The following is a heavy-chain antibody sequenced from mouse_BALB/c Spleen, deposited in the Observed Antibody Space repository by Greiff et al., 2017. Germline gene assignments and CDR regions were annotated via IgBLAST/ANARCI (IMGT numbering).Heavy chain of an antibody. CDR1: GFTFSSYA. CDR2: ISSGGSYT. D-gene: IGHD2-3*01. CDR3: ARLGAYDGYYAYYAMDY. Sequence: EVQLVESGGGLVKPGGSLKLSCAASGFTFSSYAMSWVRQTPEKRLEWVATISSGGSYTYYPDSVKGRFTISRDNAKNTLYLQMSSLRSEDTAMYYCARLGAYDGYYAYYAMDYWGQGTSVTVSS. V-gene: IGHV5-9-3*01. J-gene: IGHJ4*01.